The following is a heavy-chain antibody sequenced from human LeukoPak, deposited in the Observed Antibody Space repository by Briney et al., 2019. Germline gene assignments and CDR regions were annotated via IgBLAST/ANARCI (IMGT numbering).Heavy chain of an antibody. CDR1: GFIFRDYA. V-gene: IGHV3-23*01. Sequence: GGSLRLSCVASGFIFRDYAMGWVRQAPGKGLEWVATINKNGAEMFYADSVKGRFTISRDNSKNTLNMHLRSLRADDTAVYYCAKHDGWELHDYCFDYWGQETLVTASS. CDR3: AKHDGWELHDYCFDY. J-gene: IGHJ4*02. D-gene: IGHD1-26*01. CDR2: INKNGAEM.